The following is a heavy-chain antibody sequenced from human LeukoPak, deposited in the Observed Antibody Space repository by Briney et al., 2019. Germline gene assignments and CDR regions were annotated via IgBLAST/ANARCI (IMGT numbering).Heavy chain of an antibody. J-gene: IGHJ4*02. V-gene: IGHV3-30*04. CDR2: ISYDGSNK. CDR3: AREYQWLVGVDY. Sequence: GGSLRLSCAASGFTFSSYAMHWVRQAPGKGLEWVAVISYDGSNKYCADSVKGRFTISRDNSKNTLYLQMNSLRAEDTAVYYCAREYQWLVGVDYWGQGTLVTVSS. CDR1: GFTFSSYA. D-gene: IGHD6-19*01.